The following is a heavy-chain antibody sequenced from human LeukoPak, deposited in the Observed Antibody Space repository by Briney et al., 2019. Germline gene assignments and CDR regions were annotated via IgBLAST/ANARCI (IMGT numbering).Heavy chain of an antibody. V-gene: IGHV1-46*03. Sequence: ASVKVSCKASGYAFTSYYMHWVRQAPGQGLEWMGIINPSGGSTSYAQKFQGRVTMTRDTSTSTVYMELSSLRSEDTAVYYCARAVLGIGGFDYWGQGTLVTVSS. CDR3: ARAVLGIGGFDY. D-gene: IGHD7-27*01. CDR1: GYAFTSYY. CDR2: INPSGGST. J-gene: IGHJ4*02.